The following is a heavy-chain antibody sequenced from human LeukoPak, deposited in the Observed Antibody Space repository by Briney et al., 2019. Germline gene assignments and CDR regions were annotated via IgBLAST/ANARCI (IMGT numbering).Heavy chain of an antibody. CDR2: IYYSGST. CDR3: AASRDGYIGY. Sequence: NPSETLSLTCTVSGGSISSYYWSWIRQPPGKGLEWIGYIYYSGSTNYNPSLKSRVTISVDTSKNQFSLKLSSVTAADTAVYYCAASRDGYIGYWGQGTLVTVSP. J-gene: IGHJ4*02. V-gene: IGHV4-59*01. D-gene: IGHD5-24*01. CDR1: GGSISSYY.